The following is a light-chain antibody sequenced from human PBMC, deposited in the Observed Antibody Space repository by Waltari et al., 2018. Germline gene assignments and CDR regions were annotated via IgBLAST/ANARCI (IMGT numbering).Light chain of an antibody. Sequence: DIQMTQSPPSVSASVGDRVTINCRASQDIGSWLAWYQHKPGKAPKLLIYVATNLQSGVPSRFSGSGSGTDFTLTISGLQADDSAIYYCQQAKNFPAVSFGGGTKVEIK. J-gene: IGKJ4*01. V-gene: IGKV1-12*01. CDR2: VAT. CDR3: QQAKNFPAVS. CDR1: QDIGSW.